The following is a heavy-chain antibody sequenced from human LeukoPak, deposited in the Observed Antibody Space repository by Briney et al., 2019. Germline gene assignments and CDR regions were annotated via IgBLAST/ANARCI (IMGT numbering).Heavy chain of an antibody. D-gene: IGHD5-12*01. V-gene: IGHV1-46*01. CDR1: RYTFTSYY. Sequence: ASVKVFCKASRYTFTSYYMHWVRQAPGQGLEWMGIINPSGGSTSYAQKFQGRVTITRDTSTSTVYMELSSLRSEDTAVYYCARDRVDMRYFDYWGQGTLVTVSS. CDR3: ARDRVDMRYFDY. CDR2: INPSGGST. J-gene: IGHJ4*02.